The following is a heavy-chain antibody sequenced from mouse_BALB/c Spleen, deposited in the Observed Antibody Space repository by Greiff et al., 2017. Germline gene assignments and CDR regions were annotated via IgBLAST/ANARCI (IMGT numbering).Heavy chain of an antibody. Sequence: EVKVEESGGDLVQPGGSRKLSCAASGFTFSSFGMHWVRQAPEKGLEWVAYISSGSSTIYYADTVKGRFTISRDNPKNTLFLQMTSLRSEDTAMYYCARGLYYNYFDYWGQGTTLTVPS. D-gene: IGHD1-1*01. J-gene: IGHJ2*01. CDR3: ARGLYYNYFDY. CDR1: GFTFSSFG. CDR2: ISSGSSTI. V-gene: IGHV5-17*02.